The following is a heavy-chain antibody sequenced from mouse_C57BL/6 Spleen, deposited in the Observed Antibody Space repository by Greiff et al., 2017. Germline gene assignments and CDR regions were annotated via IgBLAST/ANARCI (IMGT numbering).Heavy chain of an antibody. D-gene: IGHD2-4*01. CDR3: ARGGLYYDYDGGVDY. CDR1: GFTFSDYG. V-gene: IGHV5-17*01. CDR2: ISSGSSTI. Sequence: EVKLMESGGGLVKPGGSLKLSYAASGFTFSDYGMHWVRQAPEKGLEWVAYISSGSSTIYYADTVKGRFTISRDNAKNTLFLQMTSLRSEDTAMYYCARGGLYYDYDGGVDYWGQGTTLTVSS. J-gene: IGHJ2*01.